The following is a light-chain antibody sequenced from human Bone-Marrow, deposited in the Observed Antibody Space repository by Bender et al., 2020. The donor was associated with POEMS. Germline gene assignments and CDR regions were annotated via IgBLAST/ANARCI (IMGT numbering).Light chain of an antibody. Sequence: QSVLTQPPSASGTPGQRVTISCSGSSSNIGTNPVNWYQQLPGTAPKLLIYINNQRPSGVPDRFSGSKSGTSASLAISGLQSEDEADYYCAGWEDSRNGWVFGGGTKWTVL. J-gene: IGLJ3*02. CDR1: SSNIGTNP. CDR2: INN. V-gene: IGLV1-44*01. CDR3: AGWEDSRNGWV.